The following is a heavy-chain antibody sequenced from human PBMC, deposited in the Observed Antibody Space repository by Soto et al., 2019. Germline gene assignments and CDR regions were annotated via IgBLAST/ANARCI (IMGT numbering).Heavy chain of an antibody. V-gene: IGHV3-72*01. CDR1: GFSFSDRY. CDR2: IRTKLNRHST. D-gene: IGHD2-2*01. CDR3: ASSTTSCHGGVCSLDY. Sequence: EVQLVESGGDLVQPGGSLRLSCAASGFSFSDRYMDWVRQTPGKGLEWVGSIRTKLNRHSTDYAASVAGRFTISRDDSRNALYLQMNSLRSEDTAVYYCASSTTSCHGGVCSLDYWGQGTLVTVSS. J-gene: IGHJ4*02.